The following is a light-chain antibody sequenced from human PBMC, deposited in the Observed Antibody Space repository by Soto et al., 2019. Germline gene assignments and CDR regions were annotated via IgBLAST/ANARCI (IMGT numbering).Light chain of an antibody. J-gene: IGLJ1*01. CDR2: EVN. CDR3: CSFAGSGTGV. CDR1: SGDIGTYNL. Sequence: QSALTQPASVSGSPGQSIAISCTGTSGDIGTYNLVSWYQQHPGKAPKLMISEVNKRPSGVSDRFSGSKSGDTASLTISGLRTEDEADYYCCSFAGSGTGVFGTGIKVTVL. V-gene: IGLV2-23*02.